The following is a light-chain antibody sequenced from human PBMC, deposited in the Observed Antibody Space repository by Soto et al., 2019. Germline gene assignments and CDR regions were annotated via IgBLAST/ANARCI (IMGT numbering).Light chain of an antibody. CDR2: DVS. J-gene: IGLJ1*01. CDR3: SSFTGSNYV. V-gene: IGLV2-14*03. CDR1: ISDVGGYNF. Sequence: QSARTQPASVSGSPGQSITISCTGTISDVGGYNFVSWYQQYPGKAPKLMICDVSNRPSGVSNRFSGSKSGNTASLTISWLQAEDEADYYCSSFTGSNYVFGTGTKVTVL.